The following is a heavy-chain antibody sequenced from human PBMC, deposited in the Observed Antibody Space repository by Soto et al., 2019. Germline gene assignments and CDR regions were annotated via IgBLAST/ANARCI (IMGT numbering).Heavy chain of an antibody. V-gene: IGHV1-3*01. J-gene: IGHJ6*02. CDR2: INAGNGNT. CDR1: GYTFTSYA. D-gene: IGHD3-10*01. Sequence: QVQLVQSGAEVKKPGASVKVSCKASGYTFTSYAMHWVRQAPGQRLEWMGWINAGNGNTKYSQKCQGRVTITRDTSASTAYKELSSLRSEDTAVYYCARDKYYDSGSYYPPPQRPTLIYYYFGMDVWGQGTTVTVSS. CDR3: ARDKYYDSGSYYPPPQRPTLIYYYFGMDV.